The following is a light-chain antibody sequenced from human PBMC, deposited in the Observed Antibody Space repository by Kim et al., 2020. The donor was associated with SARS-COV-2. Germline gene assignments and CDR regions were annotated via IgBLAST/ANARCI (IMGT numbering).Light chain of an antibody. J-gene: IGKJ2*01. CDR2: WAS. CDR1: KSVLSSSSNKPF. Sequence: SANINCKSNKSVLSSSSNKPFVAWYQQKPGQPPTLLIYWASPRDSGVPSRFIGSESETDLTLPLSRLQAEDVAVYYCQKYYSPPYTFGQGTKLEIK. CDR3: QKYYSPPYT. V-gene: IGKV4-1*01.